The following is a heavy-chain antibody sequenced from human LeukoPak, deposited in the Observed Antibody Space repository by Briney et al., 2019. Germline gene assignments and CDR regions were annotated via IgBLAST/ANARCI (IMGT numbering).Heavy chain of an antibody. J-gene: IGHJ4*02. CDR1: GGSFSGYY. CDR2: INHSGST. CDR3: ARGSSSWYRY. V-gene: IGHV4-34*01. Sequence: PSETLSLTCAVYGGSFSGYYWSWIRQPPGKGLEWIGEINHSGSTNYNPSLKSRVTISVDTSKNQFSLKLSSVTAADTAVYYCARGSSSWYRYWGQGTLVTVSS. D-gene: IGHD6-13*01.